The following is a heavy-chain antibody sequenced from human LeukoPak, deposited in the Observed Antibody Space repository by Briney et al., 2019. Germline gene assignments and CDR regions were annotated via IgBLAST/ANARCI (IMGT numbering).Heavy chain of an antibody. J-gene: IGHJ4*02. Sequence: SETLSLTCTVSGGSIRSYYWSWIRQPPGKGLEWIGDIYYSGSTNYNPSLKSRVTISVDKSKNQFSLKLSSVTAADTAVYYCARQGAMKGYWGQGTLVTVSS. CDR2: IYYSGST. CDR1: GGSIRSYY. V-gene: IGHV4-59*01. D-gene: IGHD2-2*01. CDR3: ARQGAMKGY.